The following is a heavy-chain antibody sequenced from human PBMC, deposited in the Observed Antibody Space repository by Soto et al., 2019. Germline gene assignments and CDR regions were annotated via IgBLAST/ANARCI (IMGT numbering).Heavy chain of an antibody. J-gene: IGHJ4*02. V-gene: IGHV4-59*01. Sequence: QVQLQESGPGLVKPSETLSLTCTVSGGSISSYYWSWIRQPPGKGLEWIGYIYYSGSTNCNPSLKSRVTISVDTSKNQFSLKLSSVTAAETAVYYCARGDYYDRWGQGTLVTVSS. D-gene: IGHD3-22*01. CDR2: IYYSGST. CDR3: ARGDYYDR. CDR1: GGSISSYY.